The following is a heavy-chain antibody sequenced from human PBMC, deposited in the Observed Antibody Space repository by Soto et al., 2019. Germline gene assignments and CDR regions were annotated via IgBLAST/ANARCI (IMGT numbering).Heavy chain of an antibody. CDR1: GFTFSSYS. CDR3: ARNRGDGYNAYWYFDL. CDR2: ISSSSSTI. D-gene: IGHD3-10*01. J-gene: IGHJ2*01. Sequence: EVQLVESGGGLVQPGGSLRLSCAASGFTFSSYSMNWVRQAPGKGLEWVSYISSSSSTIYYADSVKGRFTISRDNAKNSLYLQMNSLRAEDTAVYYCARNRGDGYNAYWYFDLWGRGTLVTVSS. V-gene: IGHV3-48*01.